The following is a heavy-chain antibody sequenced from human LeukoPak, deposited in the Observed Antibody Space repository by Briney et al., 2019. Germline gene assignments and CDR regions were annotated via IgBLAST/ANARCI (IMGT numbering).Heavy chain of an antibody. V-gene: IGHV4-30-4*01. Sequence: SETLSLTCTVSGGSISSGDYYRSWIRQPPGKGLEWIGYIYYSGSTYYNPSLKSRVTISVDTSKNQFSLKLSSVTAADTAVYYCARGGTMVRGVLKPNWFDPWGQGTLVTVSS. CDR1: GGSISSGDYY. D-gene: IGHD3-10*01. J-gene: IGHJ5*02. CDR2: IYYSGST. CDR3: ARGGTMVRGVLKPNWFDP.